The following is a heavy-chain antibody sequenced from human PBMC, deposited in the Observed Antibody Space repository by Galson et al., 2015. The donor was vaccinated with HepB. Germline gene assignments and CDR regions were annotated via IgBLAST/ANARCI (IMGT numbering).Heavy chain of an antibody. CDR3: VRGGYSFDF. V-gene: IGHV3-7*03. Sequence: SLRLSCAASGFTFSSYSMAWVRQTPGRGLEWVAHIKQDGSEKNYVDSVKGRFTISRDAAKNLSYLQMNSLRAEDTAVYYCVRGGYSFDFWGQGTPVTVST. J-gene: IGHJ4*02. D-gene: IGHD4-11*01. CDR1: GFTFSSYS. CDR2: IKQDGSEK.